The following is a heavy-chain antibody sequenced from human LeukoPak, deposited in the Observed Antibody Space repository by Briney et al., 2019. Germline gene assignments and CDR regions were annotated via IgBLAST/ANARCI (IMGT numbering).Heavy chain of an antibody. CDR1: GHSFTSYW. V-gene: IGHV5-10-1*01. J-gene: IGHJ6*02. Sequence: GESLKISGKDSGHSFTSYWISWVRQMPGKGLEWMGRIDPSDSYTNYSPSFQGHVTISVDKSISTAYLQWSSLKASDSAMYYCARRGYYYYGMDVWGQGATVTVSS. CDR3: ARRGYYYYGMDV. CDR2: IDPSDSYT. D-gene: IGHD3-10*01.